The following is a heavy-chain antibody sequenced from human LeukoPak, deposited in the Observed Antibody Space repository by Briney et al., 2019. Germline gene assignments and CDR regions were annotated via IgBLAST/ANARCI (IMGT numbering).Heavy chain of an antibody. CDR3: ARDSVDTAVVTTFDY. D-gene: IGHD5-18*01. CDR1: GFTFSSYS. Sequence: GGSLRLSCAASGFTFSSYSMNWVRQAPGKGLEWVSYISSSSTIYYADSVKGRFTISRDNAKNSLCLQMNSLRDEDTAVYYCARDSVDTAVVTTFDYWGQGTLVTVSS. V-gene: IGHV3-48*02. CDR2: ISSSSTI. J-gene: IGHJ4*02.